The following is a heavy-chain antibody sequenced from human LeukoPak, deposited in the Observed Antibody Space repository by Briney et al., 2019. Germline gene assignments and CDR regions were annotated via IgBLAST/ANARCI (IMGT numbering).Heavy chain of an antibody. Sequence: GGSLRLSCVPSGITFSNSALNWVRQAPGKGLEWVSTISKSGEETYYADSVKGRFTISRDNSKNTLYLQMNSLRAEDTAVYYCAKDRVYSSSSVPFDYWGQGTLVTVSS. J-gene: IGHJ4*02. CDR2: ISKSGEET. CDR3: AKDRVYSSSSVPFDY. D-gene: IGHD6-6*01. V-gene: IGHV3-23*01. CDR1: GITFSNSA.